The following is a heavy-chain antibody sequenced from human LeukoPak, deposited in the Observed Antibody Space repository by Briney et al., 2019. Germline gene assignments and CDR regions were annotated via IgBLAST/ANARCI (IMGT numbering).Heavy chain of an antibody. CDR2: IYHSGST. D-gene: IGHD3-22*01. CDR1: GGSISSGGYY. Sequence: SETLSLTCTVSGGSISSGGYYWSWIRQPPGKGLEWIGYIYHSGSTYYNPSLKSRVTISVDRSKNQFSLKLSSVTAADTAVYYCASERRDYYDSSGYTYWGQGTLVTVSS. CDR3: ASERRDYYDSSGYTY. V-gene: IGHV4-30-2*01. J-gene: IGHJ4*02.